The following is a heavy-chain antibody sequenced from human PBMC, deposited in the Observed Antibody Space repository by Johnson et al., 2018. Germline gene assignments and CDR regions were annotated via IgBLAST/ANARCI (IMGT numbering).Heavy chain of an antibody. V-gene: IGHV3-73*01. CDR2: IRSSANNYAT. J-gene: IGHJ5*02. CDR1: GFTFSGSD. D-gene: IGHD6-19*01. Sequence: VQLQESGGGVFQPGRSLRLSCAASGFTFSGSDMHWVRQASGKGLEWLGRIRSSANNYATDYAVSVKGRFTISRDDSRNTAFLQMNNLRVEDTAFYYCSRRSGVSGWFTAWGQGTLVTVSS. CDR3: SRRSGVSGWFTA.